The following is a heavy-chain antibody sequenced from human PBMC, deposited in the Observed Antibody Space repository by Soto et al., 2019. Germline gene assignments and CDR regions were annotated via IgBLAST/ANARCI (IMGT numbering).Heavy chain of an antibody. CDR3: ARAREAGWFDY. V-gene: IGHV3-30-3*01. CDR1: GFTFSSYA. CDR2: ISYDGSNK. J-gene: IGHJ5*01. Sequence: QVQLVESGGGVVQPGRSLRLSCAASGFTFSSYAMHWVRQAPGKGLEWVAVISYDGSNKYYADSVKGRFTISRDNSKNTRYLQMNSLRAEDTAVYYCARAREAGWFDYWGQGTLVTVSS.